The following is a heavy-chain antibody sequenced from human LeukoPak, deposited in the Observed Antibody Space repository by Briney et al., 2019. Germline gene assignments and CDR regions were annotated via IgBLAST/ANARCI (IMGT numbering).Heavy chain of an antibody. CDR1: GYSFTSYW. CDR3: ARYSYDSSGYYYVGY. V-gene: IGHV5-51*01. J-gene: IGHJ4*02. D-gene: IGHD3-22*01. CDR2: IYPGDSDT. Sequence: GESLKISCKGSGYSFTSYWIGWVRQMPGKGLEWMGIIYPGDSDTRYCPSFQGQVTISADKSISTAYLQWSSLKASDTAMYYCARYSYDSSGYYYVGYWGQGTLVTVSS.